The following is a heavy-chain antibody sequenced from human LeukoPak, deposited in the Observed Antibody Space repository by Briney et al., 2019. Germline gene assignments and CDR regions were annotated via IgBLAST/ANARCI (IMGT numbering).Heavy chain of an antibody. D-gene: IGHD3-16*01. CDR2: ISGGGGST. V-gene: IGHV3-23*01. Sequence: GGSLRLSCAASGFTFSSYAMSWVRQAPGKGLEWVSAISGGGGSTYYADSVKGRFTISRDNSKNTLYLQMNSLRAEDTAVYYCATDLLWSGDYWGQGTLVTVSS. CDR3: ATDLLWSGDY. J-gene: IGHJ4*02. CDR1: GFTFSSYA.